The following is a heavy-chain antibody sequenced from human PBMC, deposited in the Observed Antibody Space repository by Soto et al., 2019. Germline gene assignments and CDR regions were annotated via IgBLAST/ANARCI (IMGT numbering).Heavy chain of an antibody. CDR1: GGSISSSSYY. Sequence: SETLSLTCTVSGGSISSSSYYWGWIRQPPGKGLEWIGSIYYSGSTYYNPSLKSRVTISVDTSKNQFSLKLSSVTAADTAVYYCARKGGYLTDYFDYWGQGTLVTVSS. CDR3: ARKGGYLTDYFDY. J-gene: IGHJ4*02. V-gene: IGHV4-39*01. CDR2: IYYSGST. D-gene: IGHD3-16*02.